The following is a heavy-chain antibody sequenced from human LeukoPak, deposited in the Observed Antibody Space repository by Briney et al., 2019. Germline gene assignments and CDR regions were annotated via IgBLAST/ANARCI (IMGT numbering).Heavy chain of an antibody. J-gene: IGHJ4*02. V-gene: IGHV4-30-2*01. CDR1: GGSISSGGYS. CDR2: IYHSGST. Sequence: SETLSLTCAVSGGSISSGGYSWSWIRQPPGKGLEWIGYIYHSGSTYYNPSLKSRVTISVDRSKNQFSLKLSSVTAADTAVYYCARSLGSDYYDSSGRVPFGYWGQGTLVTVSS. CDR3: ARSLGSDYYDSSGRVPFGY. D-gene: IGHD3-22*01.